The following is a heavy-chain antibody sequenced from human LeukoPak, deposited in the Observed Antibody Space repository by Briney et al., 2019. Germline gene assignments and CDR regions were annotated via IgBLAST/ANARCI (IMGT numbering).Heavy chain of an antibody. CDR2: IYYSGST. J-gene: IGHJ4*02. CDR3: AREPLDVPGRRRGFDY. CDR1: GGSISSYY. D-gene: IGHD2-8*02. V-gene: IGHV4-59*01. Sequence: SETLSLTCTVSGGSISSYYWSWIRQPPGKGLEWIGYIYYSGSTNYNPSLKSRVTISVDTSKNQFSLKLSSVTAADTAVYYCAREPLDVPGRRRGFDYWGQGTLVTVSS.